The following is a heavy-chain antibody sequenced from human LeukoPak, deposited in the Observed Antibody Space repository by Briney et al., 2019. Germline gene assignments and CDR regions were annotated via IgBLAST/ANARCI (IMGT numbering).Heavy chain of an antibody. CDR2: FYSGGTT. D-gene: IGHD3-22*01. CDR1: GFSFSSHS. Sequence: GGSLRLSCPASGFSFSSHSMVWVRQAPEKGLEWVSVFYSGGTTYYADSVKGRFTISRDNSKNTLYLQMNSLRAEDTAVYFCARVGRRTDRTGRHFDYWGQGTLVTVSS. CDR3: ARVGRRTDRTGRHFDY. J-gene: IGHJ4*02. V-gene: IGHV3-53*01.